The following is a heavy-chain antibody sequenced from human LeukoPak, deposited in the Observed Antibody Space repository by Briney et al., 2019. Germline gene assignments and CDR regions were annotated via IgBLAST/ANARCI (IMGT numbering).Heavy chain of an antibody. V-gene: IGHV3-23*01. CDR2: IGAGGTFT. Sequence: GGSLRLSCTASGFTFTSYAMNWVRQAPGQGLEWVSGIGAGGTFTYYADSVKGRFTISRDNSRNTLYLQMNSLRADDTAVYYCAKDIDYTTYGYCLDYWGQGTLVTVSS. J-gene: IGHJ4*02. D-gene: IGHD4-11*01. CDR3: AKDIDYTTYGYCLDY. CDR1: GFTFTSYA.